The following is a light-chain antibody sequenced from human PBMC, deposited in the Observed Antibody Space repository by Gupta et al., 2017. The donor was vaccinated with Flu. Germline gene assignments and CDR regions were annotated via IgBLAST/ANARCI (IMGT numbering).Light chain of an antibody. V-gene: IGLV2-11*01. CDR2: DVS. J-gene: IGLJ2*01. CDR3: CSYAGSSAV. Sequence: QSALTLLRPVPWSPGQPVTISCTGTSSDVGGYHYVSWYQQHPGKAPTLMIDDVSKRPSGVPDRFSGYKSGNTASLTISGLQADDEADYCCCSYAGSSAVFGGGTKLTVL. CDR1: SSDVGGYHY.